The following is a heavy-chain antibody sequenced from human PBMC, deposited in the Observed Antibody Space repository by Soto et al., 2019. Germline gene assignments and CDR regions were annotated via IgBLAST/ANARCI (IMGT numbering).Heavy chain of an antibody. CDR1: GYTFTSYS. CDR2: INTGNGNT. Sequence: QVQLVQSGAEVKKPGASVKVSCKASGYTFTSYSMHWVRQAPGQRLEWMGWINTGNGNTKFSEKFQGRVTITRDTSASTAYMEMSSLRSEDTAVYYCARDHWTGEDYWGQGTLVTVSS. D-gene: IGHD2-21*01. J-gene: IGHJ4*02. CDR3: ARDHWTGEDY. V-gene: IGHV1-3*04.